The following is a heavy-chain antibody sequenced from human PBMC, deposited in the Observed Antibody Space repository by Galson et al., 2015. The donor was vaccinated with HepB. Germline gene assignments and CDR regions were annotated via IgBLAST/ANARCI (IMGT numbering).Heavy chain of an antibody. CDR2: ISYDGSNK. CDR3: ARGFGELLWARNYYYGMDV. Sequence: LRLSCAASGFTFSSYAMHWVRPAPGKGLEWVAVISYDGSNKYYADSVKGRFTISRDNSKNTLYLQMNSLRAEDTAVYYCARGFGELLWARNYYYGMDVWGQGTTVTVSS. J-gene: IGHJ6*02. D-gene: IGHD3-10*01. V-gene: IGHV3-30*04. CDR1: GFTFSSYA.